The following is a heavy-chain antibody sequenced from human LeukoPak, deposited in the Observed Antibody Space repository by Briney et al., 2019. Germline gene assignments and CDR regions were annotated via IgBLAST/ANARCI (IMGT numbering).Heavy chain of an antibody. CDR2: ISSSGSTI. CDR3: ARDGITMVRGDLYYGMDV. Sequence: GGSLRLSCAASGFTFSSYEMSWVRQAPGKGLEWVSYISSSGSTIYYADSVKGRFTISRDNAKNSLYLQMNSLRAEDTAVYYCARDGITMVRGDLYYGMDVWGQGTTVTVSS. V-gene: IGHV3-48*03. D-gene: IGHD3-10*01. J-gene: IGHJ6*02. CDR1: GFTFSSYE.